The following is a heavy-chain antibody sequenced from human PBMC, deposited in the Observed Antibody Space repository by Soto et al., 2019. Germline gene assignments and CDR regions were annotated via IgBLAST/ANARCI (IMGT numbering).Heavy chain of an antibody. J-gene: IGHJ4*02. Sequence: VQLGESGGDLVQPGGSLRLSCAASGFPFSRYWMHWVRQDPVKGLVWVSRIKSDGSDIRYADAVKGRFTISRDNVNKTLHLQMNSLRVEDTAVYYCAESSTERGLGYWGQGTLVTVS. D-gene: IGHD2-8*02. CDR2: IKSDGSDI. V-gene: IGHV3-74*01. CDR3: AESSTERGLGY. CDR1: GFPFSRYW.